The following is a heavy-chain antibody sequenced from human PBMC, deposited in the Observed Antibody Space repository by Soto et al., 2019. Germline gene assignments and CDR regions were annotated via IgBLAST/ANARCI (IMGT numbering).Heavy chain of an antibody. Sequence: EVQLLESGGGMVQPGGSLRLSCAASGFTFSSSAMNWVRQAPGKGLEWVSVITISADSTSYADSVKGRFTISRDNSKNTLYLQMNSLRAGDTAVYYCAREGMPGTIDYWGQGTLVTVAS. CDR2: ITISADST. V-gene: IGHV3-23*01. CDR1: GFTFSSSA. CDR3: AREGMPGTIDY. J-gene: IGHJ4*02. D-gene: IGHD2-2*01.